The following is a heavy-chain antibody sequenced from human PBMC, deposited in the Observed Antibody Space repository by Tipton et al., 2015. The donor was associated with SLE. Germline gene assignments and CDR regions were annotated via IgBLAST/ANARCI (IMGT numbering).Heavy chain of an antibody. D-gene: IGHD6-13*01. CDR2: ISSSGSTI. CDR3: ARVAIAAAEYYFDY. J-gene: IGHJ4*02. V-gene: IGHV3-48*03. Sequence: SLRLSCAASGFTFSSYEMNWVRQAPGKGLEWVSYISSSGSTIYYADSVKGRFTISRDNAKNSLYLQMNSLRAEDTAVYYCARVAIAAAEYYFDYWGQGTLVTVSS. CDR1: GFTFSSYE.